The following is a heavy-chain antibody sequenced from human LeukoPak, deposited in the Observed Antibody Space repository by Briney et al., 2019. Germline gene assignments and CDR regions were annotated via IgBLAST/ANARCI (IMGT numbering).Heavy chain of an antibody. D-gene: IGHD2-2*01. CDR2: ISSNSNTI. Sequence: PGGSLRLSCAASGFTFSSYSMNWVRQAPGKGLEWVSYISSNSNTIYYADSVKGRFTISRDNAKNSLYLQMNSLRAEDTAVYYCARFGFCSTTSCLGAWFDPWGQGTLVTVSS. V-gene: IGHV3-48*01. CDR3: ARFGFCSTTSCLGAWFDP. CDR1: GFTFSSYS. J-gene: IGHJ5*02.